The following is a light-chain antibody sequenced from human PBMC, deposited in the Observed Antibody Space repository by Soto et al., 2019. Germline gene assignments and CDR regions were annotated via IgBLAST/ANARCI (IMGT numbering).Light chain of an antibody. CDR1: QTVSSSY. CDR3: QQYGSSPIT. CDR2: GAS. Sequence: EIVLTHSPGTLSLSPCERATLSFSASQTVSSSYLAWYQQRPGQAPRLLIYGASSRATGIPDRFSGSGSGTDFTLTISRLEPEDFAVYYCQQYGSSPITFGQGTRLEIK. V-gene: IGKV3-20*01. J-gene: IGKJ5*01.